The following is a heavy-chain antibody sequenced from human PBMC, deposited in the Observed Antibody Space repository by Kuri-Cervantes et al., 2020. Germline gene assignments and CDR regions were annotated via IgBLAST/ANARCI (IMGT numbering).Heavy chain of an antibody. CDR1: GGSINNRNYY. CDR2: FSYSGST. V-gene: IGHV4-39*01. D-gene: IGHD5-18*01. CDR3: ARTRTRGYSYGSYYFDY. Sequence: SETLSLTCTVSGGSINNRNYYWGWIRQTPGKGLEWVASFSYSGSTYSPPSLKSRVTISVDTSKNQFSLKLSSVTAADTAVYYCARTRTRGYSYGSYYFDYWGQGTLVTVSS. J-gene: IGHJ4*02.